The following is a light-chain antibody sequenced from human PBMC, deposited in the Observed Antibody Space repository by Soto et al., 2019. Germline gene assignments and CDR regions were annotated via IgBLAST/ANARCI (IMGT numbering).Light chain of an antibody. J-gene: IGLJ3*02. V-gene: IGLV4-69*01. Sequence: QLVLTQSPSASASLGASVKLTCTLSSGHSSFAVAWHQQQPERGPRFLMRLNSDGSHSKGDGIPDRFSGSSSAAERYLTISSLQSEDEADYYCQTWGTGIQLFGGGTKLTVL. CDR2: LNSDGSH. CDR1: SGHSSFA. CDR3: QTWGTGIQL.